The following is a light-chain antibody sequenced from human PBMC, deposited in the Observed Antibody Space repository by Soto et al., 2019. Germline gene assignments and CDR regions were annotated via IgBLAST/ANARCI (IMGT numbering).Light chain of an antibody. CDR1: NSDIGTSKY. CDR3: CSYAGSSTMV. J-gene: IGLJ3*02. V-gene: IGLV2-23*01. CDR2: EGN. Sequence: QSVLTQPVSVSGALGQSITIYCTGTNSDIGTSKYVSWYQQHPGKAPKLMIYEGNKWPSGISNRFSGSKSGNTASLTISGLRAEDEADYYCCSYAGSSTMVFGGGTKLTVL.